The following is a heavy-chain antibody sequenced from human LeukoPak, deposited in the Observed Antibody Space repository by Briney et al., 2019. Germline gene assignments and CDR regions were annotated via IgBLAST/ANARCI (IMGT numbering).Heavy chain of an antibody. V-gene: IGHV3-48*03. CDR3: AELGITMIGGV. Sequence: GGTLRLSCAASGFTFSSYAMSWVRQAPGKGLEWVSYISSSGSTIYYADSVKGRFTISRDNAKNSLYLQMNSLRAEDTAVYYCAELGITMIGGVWGKGTTVTISS. CDR2: ISSSGSTI. J-gene: IGHJ6*04. D-gene: IGHD3-10*02. CDR1: GFTFSSYA.